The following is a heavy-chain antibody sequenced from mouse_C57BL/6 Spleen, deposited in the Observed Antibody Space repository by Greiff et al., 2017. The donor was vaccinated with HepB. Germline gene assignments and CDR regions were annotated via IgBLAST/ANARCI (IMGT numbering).Heavy chain of an antibody. D-gene: IGHD1-1*01. CDR1: GYTFTSYW. J-gene: IGHJ2*01. Sequence: QVQLQQPGAELVKPGASVKLSCKASGYTFTSYWMQWVKQRPGQGLEWIGEIDPSDSYTNYNQKFKGKATLTVDTSSSTAYMQLSSLTSEDSAVYYGARGVLLRSFDYWGQGTTLTVSS. CDR2: IDPSDSYT. V-gene: IGHV1-50*01. CDR3: ARGVLLRSFDY.